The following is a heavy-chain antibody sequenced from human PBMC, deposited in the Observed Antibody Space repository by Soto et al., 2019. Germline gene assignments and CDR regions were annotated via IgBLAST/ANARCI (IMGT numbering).Heavy chain of an antibody. CDR2: INHSGST. D-gene: IGHD3-10*01. CDR1: GGSFSGYY. Sequence: SETLSLTCAVYGGSFSGYYWSWIRQPPGKGLEWIGEINHSGSTNYNPSLKSRVTISVDTSKNQFSLKLSSVTAADTAVYYCARRYYYGSGRYYYGMDVWGQGTTVTVSS. V-gene: IGHV4-34*01. J-gene: IGHJ6*02. CDR3: ARRYYYGSGRYYYGMDV.